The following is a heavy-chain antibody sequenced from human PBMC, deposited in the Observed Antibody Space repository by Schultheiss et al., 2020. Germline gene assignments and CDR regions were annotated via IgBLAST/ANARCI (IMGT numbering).Heavy chain of an antibody. CDR1: GGTFSSYA. J-gene: IGHJ6*02. CDR3: ARAPVLAADYYYGMDV. Sequence: SVKVSCKASGGTFSSYAISWVRQAPGQGLEWMGGIIPIFGTANYAQKFQGRVTITADESTSTAYMELSSLRSEDTAVYYCARAPVLAADYYYGMDVWGQGTTVTVSS. D-gene: IGHD6-25*01. V-gene: IGHV1-69*13. CDR2: IIPIFGTA.